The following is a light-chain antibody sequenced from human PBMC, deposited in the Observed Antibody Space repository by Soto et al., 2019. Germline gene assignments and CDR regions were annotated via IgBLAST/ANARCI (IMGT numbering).Light chain of an antibody. V-gene: IGLV3-21*02. CDR1: NIGSKS. CDR2: GDS. CDR3: QVWDSSSDLV. Sequence: VLTQPPSVSLAPGQTARITCGGNNIGSKSVHWCQQKPGQAPVLVVYGDSDRPSGIPERFSGSNSGNTATLTISRVEAGDEADYYCQVWDSSSDLVFGGGTKLTVL. J-gene: IGLJ2*01.